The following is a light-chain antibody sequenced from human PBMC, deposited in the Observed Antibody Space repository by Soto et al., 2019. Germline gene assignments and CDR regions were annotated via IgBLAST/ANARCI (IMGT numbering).Light chain of an antibody. CDR1: QSVSVY. J-gene: IGKJ2*01. CDR2: DAS. Sequence: EIVLTQSPATLSLSPGERATLSCRASQSVSVYLAWYQQKPGKAPRLLIYDASNRAPGIPARFSASGSGADFTLTISSRQPEDFAVYYCQHRSIWPPTFGQGTMLDIK. CDR3: QHRSIWPPT. V-gene: IGKV3-11*01.